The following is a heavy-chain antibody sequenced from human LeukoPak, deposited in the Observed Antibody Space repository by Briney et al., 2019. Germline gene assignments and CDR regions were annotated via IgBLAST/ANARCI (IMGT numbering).Heavy chain of an antibody. J-gene: IGHJ4*02. CDR3: AKDHDIYYYGSGSYCDY. CDR2: ISYDGSNK. CDR1: GFTFSSYG. Sequence: AGGSLRLSCAASGFTFSSYGMHWVRQAPGKGLEWVAVISYDGSNKYYADSVKGRFTISRDNSKNTLYLQMNSLRAEDAAVYYCAKDHDIYYYGSGSYCDYWGQGTLVTVSS. D-gene: IGHD3-10*01. V-gene: IGHV3-30*18.